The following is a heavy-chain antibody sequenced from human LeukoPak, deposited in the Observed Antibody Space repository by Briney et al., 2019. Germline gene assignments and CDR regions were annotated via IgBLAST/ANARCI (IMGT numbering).Heavy chain of an antibody. CDR1: GFTFNSYE. Sequence: PGGSLRLSCAASGFTFNSYEMNWVRQAPGKGLEWVAYISSRGGTIYYADSVKGRFTISRDNAKNSLYLQMNSLRAEDTAVYYCARDPDCSGGSCYSNRFDPWGQGTLVTVSS. CDR3: ARDPDCSGGSCYSNRFDP. D-gene: IGHD2-15*01. V-gene: IGHV3-48*03. J-gene: IGHJ5*02. CDR2: ISSRGGTI.